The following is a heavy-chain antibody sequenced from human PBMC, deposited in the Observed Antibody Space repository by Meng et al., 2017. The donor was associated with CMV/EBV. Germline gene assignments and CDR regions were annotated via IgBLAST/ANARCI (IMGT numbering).Heavy chain of an antibody. CDR2: IRYDGSNK. CDR3: AKEGTGRVTAAGATLFDY. Sequence: GESLKISCAASGFTFSSYGMHWVRQAPGKGLEWVAFIRYDGSNKYYADSVKGRFTISRDNSKNTLYLQMNSLRAEDTAVYYCAKEGTGRVTAAGATLFDYWGQGTLVTVSS. D-gene: IGHD1-26*01. CDR1: GFTFSSYG. J-gene: IGHJ4*02. V-gene: IGHV3-30*02.